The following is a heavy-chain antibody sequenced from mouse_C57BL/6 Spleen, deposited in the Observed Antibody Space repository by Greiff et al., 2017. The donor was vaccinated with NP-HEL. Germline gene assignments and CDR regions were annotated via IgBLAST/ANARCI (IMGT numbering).Heavy chain of an antibody. CDR2: ISSGSSTI. Sequence: VQLQQSGGGLVKPGGSLKLSCAASGFTFSDYGMHWVRQAPEKGLEWVAYISSGSSTIYYADTVKGRFTISRDNAKNTLFLQMTSLRSEDTAMYYCARDYEVAYWGQGTLVTVSA. J-gene: IGHJ3*01. V-gene: IGHV5-17*01. D-gene: IGHD1-1*01. CDR1: GFTFSDYG. CDR3: ARDYEVAY.